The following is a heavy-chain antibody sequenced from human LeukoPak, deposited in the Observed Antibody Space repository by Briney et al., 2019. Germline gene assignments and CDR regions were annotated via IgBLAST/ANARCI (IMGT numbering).Heavy chain of an antibody. D-gene: IGHD4-17*01. V-gene: IGHV3-23*01. CDR1: GFTFSRYA. CDR3: AKDHSVTPDYFDH. CDR2: ISGSGGST. Sequence: GGSLRLSCAASGFTFSRYAMSWVRQAPGKGLEWVSGISGSGGSTYYADSVKGRFTISRDNSKNTLFLQMKTLRAEDTAVYYCAKDHSVTPDYFDHWGQGTLVTVSS. J-gene: IGHJ4*02.